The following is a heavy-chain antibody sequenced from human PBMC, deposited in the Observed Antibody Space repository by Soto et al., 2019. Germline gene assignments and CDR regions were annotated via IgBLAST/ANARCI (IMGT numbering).Heavy chain of an antibody. V-gene: IGHV3-74*01. CDR2: ISDDGKIT. D-gene: IGHD2-2*01. CDR3: TRGPRASSSGTGAY. CDR1: EFTFRSYW. Sequence: PGGSLRLSCAASEFTFRSYWMHWVRQVPGKGPEWVSRISDDGKITTYADSVKDRFTISRDNAKDTLYLQLDNLRGDDTGLYYCTRGPRASSSGTGAYWGQGTQVTVSS. J-gene: IGHJ4*02.